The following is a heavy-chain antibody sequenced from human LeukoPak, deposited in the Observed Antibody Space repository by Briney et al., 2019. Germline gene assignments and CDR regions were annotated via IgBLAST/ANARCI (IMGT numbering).Heavy chain of an antibody. CDR2: ISGSGGST. D-gene: IGHD4-17*01. V-gene: IGHV3-23*01. J-gene: IGHJ5*02. CDR1: GFTFSSYA. CDR3: AKGSTLGNGDYDWFDP. Sequence: PGGSLRLSCAASGFTFSSYAMSWVRQAPGKGLGWVSAISGSGGSTYYADSVKGRFTISRDNSKNTLYLQMNSLRAEDTAVYYCAKGSTLGNGDYDWFDPWGQGTLVTVSS.